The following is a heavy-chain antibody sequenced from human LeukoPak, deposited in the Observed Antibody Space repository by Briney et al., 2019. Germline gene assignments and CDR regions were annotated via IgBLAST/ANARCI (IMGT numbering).Heavy chain of an antibody. CDR1: GGSISSYY. V-gene: IGHV4-4*07. Sequence: NPSETLSLTCTVSGGSISSYYWSWIRQPAGKGLEWIGRIYTSGSTNYNPSPKSRVTMSVDTSKNQFSLKLSSVTAADTAVYYCAGGLKYYFDYWGQGTLVTVSS. CDR2: IYTSGST. CDR3: AGGLKYYFDY. D-gene: IGHD2-15*01. J-gene: IGHJ4*02.